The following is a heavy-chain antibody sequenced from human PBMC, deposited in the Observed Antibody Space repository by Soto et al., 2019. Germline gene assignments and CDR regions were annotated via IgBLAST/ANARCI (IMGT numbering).Heavy chain of an antibody. Sequence: QVQLVESGGGVVQPGRSLRLSCAASGFTFSSYGMHWVRQAPGKGLEWVAVIWYDGSNKYYADSVKGRFTISRDNSKNTLYLQRNSLRAEDTAVYYCARARGIAARPCYYYMDVWGKGTTVTVSS. J-gene: IGHJ6*03. CDR1: GFTFSSYG. CDR3: ARARGIAARPCYYYMDV. V-gene: IGHV3-33*01. CDR2: IWYDGSNK. D-gene: IGHD6-6*01.